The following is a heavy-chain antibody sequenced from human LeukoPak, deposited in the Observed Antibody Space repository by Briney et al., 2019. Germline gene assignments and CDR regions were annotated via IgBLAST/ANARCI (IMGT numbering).Heavy chain of an antibody. CDR3: AREVTRYCSSTSCFNWFDP. CDR2: VIPIFGTA. CDR1: GGTFSSYA. D-gene: IGHD2-2*01. J-gene: IGHJ5*02. V-gene: IGHV1-69*01. Sequence: SVKVSCKASGGTFSSYAISWVRQAPGQGLEWMGGVIPIFGTANYAQKFQGRVTITADESTSTAYMELSSLRSEDTAVYYCAREVTRYCSSTSCFNWFDPWGQGTLVTVSS.